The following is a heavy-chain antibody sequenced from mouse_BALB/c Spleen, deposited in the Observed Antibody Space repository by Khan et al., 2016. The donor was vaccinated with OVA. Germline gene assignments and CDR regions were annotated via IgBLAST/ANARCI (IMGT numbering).Heavy chain of an antibody. D-gene: IGHD2-5*01. J-gene: IGHJ4*01. CDR1: GYNFTTAG. Sequence: QIQLVQSGPELKKPGETVRISCKASGYNFTTAGMQWVQKMPGKGLKWIGWINTHSGVPKYAEDFKGRFAFSLETSASTAYLQLTNLKNEDTATYCSARGEAAYYSNGGGAMEYWGQGTSVTVSS. V-gene: IGHV9-4*02. CDR3: ARGEAAYYSNGGGAMEY. CDR2: INTHSGVP.